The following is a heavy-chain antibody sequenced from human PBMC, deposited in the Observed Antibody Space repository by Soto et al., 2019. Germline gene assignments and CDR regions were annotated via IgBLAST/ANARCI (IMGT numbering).Heavy chain of an antibody. Sequence: QAGGSLRLSCAASGFTFSSYAMHWVRQAPGKGLEWVAVISYDGSNKYYADSVKGRFTISRDNSKNTLYLQMNSLRAEDTAVYYCARGIPQYCSSTSCRRRLYYYYGMDVWGQGTTVTVSS. D-gene: IGHD2-2*01. V-gene: IGHV3-30-3*01. J-gene: IGHJ6*02. CDR3: ARGIPQYCSSTSCRRRLYYYYGMDV. CDR1: GFTFSSYA. CDR2: ISYDGSNK.